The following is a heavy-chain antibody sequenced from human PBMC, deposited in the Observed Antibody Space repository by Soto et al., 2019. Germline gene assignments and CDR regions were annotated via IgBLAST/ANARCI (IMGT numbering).Heavy chain of an antibody. CDR1: GEAVGSGQSY. CDR2: TAVTGAM. D-gene: IGHD3-10*01. CDR3: ARGRADSAGSSFGRRMDV. V-gene: IGHV4-61*01. J-gene: IGHJ6*02. Sequence: QVQLQESGPGLVKPSETLSLLCFVSGEAVGSGQSYWNWVRQAPGKGLEWIGHTAVTGAMKNSASLTSRVTISVAPSKNQISLTLTSVTAAGSATYFCARGRADSAGSSFGRRMDVWGQGTTVTVAS.